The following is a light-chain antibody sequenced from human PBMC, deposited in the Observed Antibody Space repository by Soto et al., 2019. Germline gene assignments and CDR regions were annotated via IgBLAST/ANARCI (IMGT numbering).Light chain of an antibody. CDR3: ATWDHSLNAWV. V-gene: IGLV1-44*01. Sequence: QSVLTQPPSASVTPGQRVTISCSGSNSNIGSHTVNWFQHLPGTAPTLLIYRQNQRPSGVPDRFSGSKSGTSASLAISGLQSEDEADYYCATWDHSLNAWVFGGGTKVTVL. CDR1: NSNIGSHT. CDR2: RQN. J-gene: IGLJ3*02.